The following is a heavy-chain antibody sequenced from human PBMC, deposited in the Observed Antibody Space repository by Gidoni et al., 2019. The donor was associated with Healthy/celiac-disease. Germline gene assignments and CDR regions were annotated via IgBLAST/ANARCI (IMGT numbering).Heavy chain of an antibody. CDR3: ARDPNLRNIWFGALRGMDV. D-gene: IGHD3-10*01. Sequence: QVQLVESGGGVVQPGRSLRLSCAASGFTFSSYGMHWVRQAPGKGLEWVAVIWYDGSNKYYADSVKGRFTISRDNSKNTLYLQMNSLRAEDTAVYYCARDPNLRNIWFGALRGMDVWGQGTTVTVSS. V-gene: IGHV3-33*01. J-gene: IGHJ6*02. CDR1: GFTFSSYG. CDR2: IWYDGSNK.